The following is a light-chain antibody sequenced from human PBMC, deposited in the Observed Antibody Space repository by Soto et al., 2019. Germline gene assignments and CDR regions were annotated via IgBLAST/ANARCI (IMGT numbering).Light chain of an antibody. CDR2: EVS. V-gene: IGLV2-14*01. J-gene: IGLJ2*01. CDR1: SSDVGGYNY. Sequence: SVLTQPASVSGSPGQSITISCTGTSSDVGGYNYVSWYQQHPGKAPKLMIYEVSNRPSGVSNRFSGSKSGNTASLTISGLQAEDEADYYCSSYTSGSTLVFGGGTKLTVL. CDR3: SSYTSGSTLV.